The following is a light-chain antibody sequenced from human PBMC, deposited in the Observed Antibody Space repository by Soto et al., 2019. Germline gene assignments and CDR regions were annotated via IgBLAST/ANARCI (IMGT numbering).Light chain of an antibody. CDR3: QQNYSTRT. Sequence: DIQMTQSPSSLSASVGDRVTITCRASQSISNYLNWYQQKPGKAPKLLIYAASSLQSGVPSRFSGSGSGTDFTLSISILQPEDFATYYCQQNYSTRTFGQGTKVEMK. CDR2: AAS. CDR1: QSISNY. J-gene: IGKJ1*01. V-gene: IGKV1-39*01.